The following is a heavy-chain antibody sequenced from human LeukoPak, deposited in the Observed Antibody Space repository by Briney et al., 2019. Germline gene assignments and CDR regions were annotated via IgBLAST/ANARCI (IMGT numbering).Heavy chain of an antibody. CDR2: ISSSGSTI. V-gene: IGHV3-48*03. D-gene: IGHD4-11*01. J-gene: IGHJ6*03. CDR3: AKDPRLTAVTQRNYYYYMDV. CDR1: GFTFSSYE. Sequence: GGSLRLSCAASGFTFSSYEMNWVRQAPGKGLEWVSYISSSGSTIYYADSVKGRFTISRDNSKNTLYLQMDSLRAEDTAVYYCAKDPRLTAVTQRNYYYYMDVWGKGTTVTISS.